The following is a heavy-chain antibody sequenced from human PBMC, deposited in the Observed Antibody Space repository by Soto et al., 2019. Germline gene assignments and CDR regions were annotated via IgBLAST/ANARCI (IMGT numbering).Heavy chain of an antibody. J-gene: IGHJ5*02. Sequence: QVQLVQSGAEVKKPGASVKVSCKASGYTFTSYGISWGRQAPGQGLEWMGWISAYNGNTNYAQKLQGRVTMTTDTSTSTADMELMSLRSADTAVYYCARGVLSSGWYGGGWFDPCGKGTLVTVSS. CDR1: GYTFTSYG. CDR2: ISAYNGNT. CDR3: ARGVLSSGWYGGGWFDP. V-gene: IGHV1-18*01. D-gene: IGHD6-19*01.